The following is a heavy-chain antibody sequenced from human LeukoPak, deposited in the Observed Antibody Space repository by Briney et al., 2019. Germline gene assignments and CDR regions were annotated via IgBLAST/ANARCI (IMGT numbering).Heavy chain of an antibody. CDR2: IYTSGST. D-gene: IGHD3-10*01. Sequence: SETLSLTCTVSGGSISSYYWSWIRQPPGKGLEWIGRIYTSGSTNYNPSLKSRVTISVDTSKNQFSLKLSSVTAADTAVYYCARGITMVRGVIQMFDPWGQGTLVTVSS. CDR3: ARGITMVRGVIQMFDP. J-gene: IGHJ5*02. CDR1: GGSISSYY. V-gene: IGHV4-4*08.